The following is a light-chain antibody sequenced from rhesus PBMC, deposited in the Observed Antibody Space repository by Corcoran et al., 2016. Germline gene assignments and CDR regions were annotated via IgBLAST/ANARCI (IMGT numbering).Light chain of an antibody. Sequence: DIQMTQSPSSLSASVGDTVTITCRASQSISSWLDWYPQKPGEAPTLRLYKASSLRSGVPSRFSGSGSGTGFTLTISSLQPEDFAAYYCLQYSSSPYSFGQGTKVEIK. CDR1: QSISSW. V-gene: IGKV1-22*01. J-gene: IGKJ2*01. CDR2: KAS. CDR3: LQYSSSPYS.